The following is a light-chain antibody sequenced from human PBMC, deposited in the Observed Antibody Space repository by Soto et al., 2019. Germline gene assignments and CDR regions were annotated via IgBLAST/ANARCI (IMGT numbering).Light chain of an antibody. V-gene: IGLV1-51*01. CDR2: DNS. CDR3: GAWDSSLSAVV. Sequence: QSVLTQPPSVSAVPGQKVTISCSGSSSNLGNNNVCWYQQLPGTAPKLLIYDNSNRPSGIPERFSGSKSGTSATLGITGLQTGDEADYYCGAWDSSLSAVVFGGGTKVTVL. J-gene: IGLJ2*01. CDR1: SSNLGNNN.